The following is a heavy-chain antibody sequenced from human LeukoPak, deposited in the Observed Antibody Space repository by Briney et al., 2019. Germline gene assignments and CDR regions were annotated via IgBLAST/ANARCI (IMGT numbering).Heavy chain of an antibody. J-gene: IGHJ5*02. V-gene: IGHV3-74*01. CDR1: GLTFNRDW. Sequence: GGSLRLSCAASGLTFNRDWMHWVRQVPGKGLVWVSRINNDGSSIRYADSVKGRFTISRDNARNTLYLQMCSLRADDTGVHYCARDYDWSIDQWGQGTLVTVSS. CDR2: INNDGSSI. D-gene: IGHD5-12*01. CDR3: ARDYDWSIDQ.